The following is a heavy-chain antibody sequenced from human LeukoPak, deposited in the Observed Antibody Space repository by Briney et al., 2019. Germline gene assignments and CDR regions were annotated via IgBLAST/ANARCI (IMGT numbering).Heavy chain of an antibody. CDR3: ARRISRADAFDI. J-gene: IGHJ3*02. V-gene: IGHV4-61*01. Sequence: PSETLSLTCTVSGGSISSSSYYWSWIRQPPGKGLEWIGYIYYSGSTNYNPSLKSRVTISVDTSKNQFSLKLSSVTAADTAVYYCARRISRADAFDIWGQGTMVTVSS. CDR1: GGSISSSSYY. CDR2: IYYSGST. D-gene: IGHD3-3*02.